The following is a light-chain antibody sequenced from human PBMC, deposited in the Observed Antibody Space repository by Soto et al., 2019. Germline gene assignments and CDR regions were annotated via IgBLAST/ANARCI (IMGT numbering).Light chain of an antibody. CDR2: DVS. Sequence: QSVLTQPASVSGSPGQSITISCSGTNSDVSWYQQHPGKAPKLIIYDVSNRPSGVSNRFSGSKSGNTASLTVSGLQAEDEADYYCSSCLSSSTPFVFGTGTKVTVL. CDR1: NSDV. J-gene: IGLJ1*01. V-gene: IGLV2-14*01. CDR3: SSCLSSSTPFV.